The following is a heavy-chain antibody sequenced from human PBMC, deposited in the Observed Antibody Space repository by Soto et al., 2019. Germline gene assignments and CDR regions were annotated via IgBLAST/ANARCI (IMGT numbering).Heavy chain of an antibody. CDR1: GFTFTSSA. D-gene: IGHD3-22*01. CDR2: IVVGSGNT. Sequence: GASVKVSCKASGFTFTSSAVQWVRQARGQRLEWIGWIVVGSGNTNYAQKFQERVTITRDMSTSTAYMELSSLRSEDTAVYYCAASYDSSGYYLSYRGQGTLVTVSS. J-gene: IGHJ4*02. V-gene: IGHV1-58*01. CDR3: AASYDSSGYYLSY.